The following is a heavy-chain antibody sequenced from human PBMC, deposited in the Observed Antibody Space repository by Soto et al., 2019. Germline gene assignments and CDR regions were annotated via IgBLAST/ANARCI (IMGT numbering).Heavy chain of an antibody. CDR3: AHRYGGNHYRWYFDS. CDR1: VFALSTSGAV. D-gene: IGHD3-16*02. J-gene: IGHJ4*02. V-gene: IGHV2-5*01. CDR2: ISWKDEK. Sequence: SGPTGEPTQTLTVTCTFSVFALSTSGAVVGWIRQSPGKAPEWLALISWKDEKRYNPGLKSRLTITKDTSKNQVVLTMTDLDPLDTATYFCAHRYGGNHYRWYFDSWGQGNLVTVSP.